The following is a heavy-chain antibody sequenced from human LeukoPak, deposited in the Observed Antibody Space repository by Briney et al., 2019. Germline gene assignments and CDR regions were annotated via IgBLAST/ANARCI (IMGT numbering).Heavy chain of an antibody. CDR1: GGSISSYY. CDR2: IYYSGST. V-gene: IGHV4-59*01. D-gene: IGHD3-22*01. J-gene: IGHJ4*02. Sequence: SETLSLTCTVSGGSISSYYWSWIRQPPGKGLEWIGYIYYSGSTNYNPSLKSRVTISVDTSKNQFSLKLSSVTAADTAVYYCARAPRGVYDSSGYYTTPHDYWGQGTLVTVSS. CDR3: ARAPRGVYDSSGYYTTPHDY.